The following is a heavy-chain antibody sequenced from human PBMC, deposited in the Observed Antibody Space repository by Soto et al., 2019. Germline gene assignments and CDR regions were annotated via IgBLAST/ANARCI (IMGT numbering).Heavy chain of an antibody. CDR2: IIPIFGTA. V-gene: IGHV1-69*06. J-gene: IGHJ6*02. CDR1: GGTFSSYA. Sequence: QVQLVQSGAEVKKPGSSVKVSCKASGGTFSSYAISWVRQAPGQGLEWMGGIIPIFGTANYAQKFQGGVRTAADKSRNAAYKGLSRMRDEDTALYYCARVVGYCSSTSCYASSYYYGMDVWGQGTTVTVSS. CDR3: ARVVGYCSSTSCYASSYYYGMDV. D-gene: IGHD2-2*01.